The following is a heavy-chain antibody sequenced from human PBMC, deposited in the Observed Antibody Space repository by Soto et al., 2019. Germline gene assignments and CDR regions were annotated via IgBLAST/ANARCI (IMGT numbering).Heavy chain of an antibody. CDR3: ARVWGKKDYYDSSGYDY. CDR2: ISAYNGNT. V-gene: IGHV1-18*01. Sequence: QVQLVQSGAEVKKPGASVKVSCKASGYTFTSYGISWVRQAPGQGLEWMGWISAYNGNTNYAQKLQGRVTMTTDTSTRTAYMELRSLRSDDTAVYYCARVWGKKDYYDSSGYDYWGHGTLVTVSA. J-gene: IGHJ4*01. D-gene: IGHD3-22*01. CDR1: GYTFTSYG.